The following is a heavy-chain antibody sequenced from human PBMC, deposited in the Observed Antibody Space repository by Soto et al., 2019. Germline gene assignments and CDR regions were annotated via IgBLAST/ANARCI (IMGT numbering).Heavy chain of an antibody. CDR3: ARDYPNDFWSGYPFPYFDY. V-gene: IGHV3-7*01. CDR1: GFTFNSYW. J-gene: IGHJ4*02. D-gene: IGHD3-3*01. Sequence: GGSLRLSCAASGFTFNSYWMTRVRQAPGKGLEWVANIKQDGSEKYYVDSVKGRFTISRDNAKNSLYLQMNSLRAEDTAVYYCARDYPNDFWSGYPFPYFDYWGQGTLVTVSS. CDR2: IKQDGSEK.